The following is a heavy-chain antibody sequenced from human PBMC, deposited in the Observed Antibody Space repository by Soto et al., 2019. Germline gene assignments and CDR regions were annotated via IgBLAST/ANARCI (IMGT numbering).Heavy chain of an antibody. Sequence: QVQLVESGGGVVQPGRSLILSCATSGFTFSSYAMHWVRQAPGKGLEWVAVISYDGSNKYYADSVKGRFTISRDNSKTTLYLQMNSLRAEDTAVYYCARAPTTVTTAYYFDSWGQGTLVTVSS. CDR1: GFTFSSYA. J-gene: IGHJ4*02. D-gene: IGHD4-17*01. CDR2: ISYDGSNK. V-gene: IGHV3-30-3*01. CDR3: ARAPTTVTTAYYFDS.